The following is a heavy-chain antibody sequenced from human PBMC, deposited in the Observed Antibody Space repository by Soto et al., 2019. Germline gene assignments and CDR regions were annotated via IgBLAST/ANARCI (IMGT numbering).Heavy chain of an antibody. D-gene: IGHD2-2*01. CDR1: GGSISRSSYY. V-gene: IGHV4-39*01. CDR2: IHYSGNT. J-gene: IGHJ5*02. CDR3: ARHGYCIIPSCLSTLDP. Sequence: QLQLQESGPGLVKPSETLSLTCTVSGGSISRSSYYWGWIRQPPGKGPEWIGSIHYSGNTYYNPSLKSRVTISIDTSKNQFSLQLSSVTAADTAVYYCARHGYCIIPSCLSTLDPWGQGTLVTVSS.